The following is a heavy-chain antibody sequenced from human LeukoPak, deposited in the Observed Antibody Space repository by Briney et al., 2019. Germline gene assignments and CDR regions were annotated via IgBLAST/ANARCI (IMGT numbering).Heavy chain of an antibody. J-gene: IGHJ4*02. CDR3: ARARQGLNDFDY. Sequence: ASVKVSXKASGGTFSSYAISWVRQAPGQGVEWMGGIIPIFGTANYAQKFQSTVTITTDESTSTAYMELSSLRSEDTAVYYCARARQGLNDFDYWGQGTLVTVSS. V-gene: IGHV1-69*05. CDR2: IIPIFGTA. CDR1: GGTFSSYA.